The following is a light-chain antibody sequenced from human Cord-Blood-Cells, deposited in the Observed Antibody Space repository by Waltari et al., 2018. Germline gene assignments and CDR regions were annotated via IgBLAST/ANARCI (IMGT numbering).Light chain of an antibody. J-gene: IGLJ1*01. CDR3: CSEAGRDIKL. CDR1: SSVVGVYNY. CDR2: DVS. Sequence: QSALTQPRSVSGSSGQSVTIPCSGTSSVVGVYNYVSWYQHNPGNAPKLMIYDVSKRPSRVPISFSGSKSGNAASLTFSGREAEDEVDYYCCSEAGRDIKLFGPGTKVTLL. V-gene: IGLV2-11*01.